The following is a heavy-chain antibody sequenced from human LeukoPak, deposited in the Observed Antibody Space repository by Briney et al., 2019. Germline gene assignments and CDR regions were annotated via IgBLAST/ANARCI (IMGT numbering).Heavy chain of an antibody. CDR3: ARAIRSVDSSAYYINCFDP. CDR1: GFSLTDYT. D-gene: IGHD3-22*01. Sequence: GGSLRLSCESSGFSLTDYTMNWVRQAPGKGLEWVSSISATSTYIYYAESVKGRFTISRDNARNSLYLQMDGLRPEDTAVYYCARAIRSVDSSAYYINCFDPWGQGTLVTVSS. V-gene: IGHV3-21*01. CDR2: ISATSTYI. J-gene: IGHJ5*02.